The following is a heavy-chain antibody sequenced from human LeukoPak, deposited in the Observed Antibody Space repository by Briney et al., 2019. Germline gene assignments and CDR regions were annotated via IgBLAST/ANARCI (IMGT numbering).Heavy chain of an antibody. CDR1: GGSISSGDYY. V-gene: IGHV4-30-4*01. Sequence: PSETLSLTCTVSGGSISSGDYYWSWIRQPPGKGLEWIGYTYYSGSTYYNPSLKSRVTISVDTSKNQFSLKLSSVTAADTAVYYCASRLGYCSSTSCYSPVDYFDYWGQGTLVTVSS. D-gene: IGHD2-2*01. CDR3: ASRLGYCSSTSCYSPVDYFDY. J-gene: IGHJ4*02. CDR2: TYYSGST.